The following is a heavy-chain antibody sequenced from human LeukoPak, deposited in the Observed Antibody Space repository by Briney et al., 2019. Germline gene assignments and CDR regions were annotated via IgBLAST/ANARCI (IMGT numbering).Heavy chain of an antibody. CDR2: IRDDGSDK. D-gene: IGHD3-22*01. J-gene: IGHJ4*02. V-gene: IGHV3-30*02. CDR3: ARVPYYYDSCGYYHVPSAFDY. CDR1: AFTFSSYC. Sequence: GGSLRLSCAASAFTFSSYCMNWVRQAPGKGLEWVAFIRDDGSDKYYAGSVKGRFTISRDSSRNTLYLQMNSLRAEDTAMYYCARVPYYYDSCGYYHVPSAFDYWGQGTLVTVSS.